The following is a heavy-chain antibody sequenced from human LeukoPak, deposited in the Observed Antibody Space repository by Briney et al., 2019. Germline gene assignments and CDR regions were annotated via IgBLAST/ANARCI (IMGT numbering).Heavy chain of an antibody. D-gene: IGHD3-22*01. CDR1: GYTFTSYG. J-gene: IGHJ4*02. V-gene: IGHV1-18*01. Sequence: ASVKVSCKASGYTFTSYGISWVRQAPGQGLEWMGWISAYNGNTNYAQKLQGRVTMTTDTSTSTAYMELRSLRSDDTAVYYCAVNSYDSSGYYYNYWGQGTLVTVSS. CDR2: ISAYNGNT. CDR3: AVNSYDSSGYYYNY.